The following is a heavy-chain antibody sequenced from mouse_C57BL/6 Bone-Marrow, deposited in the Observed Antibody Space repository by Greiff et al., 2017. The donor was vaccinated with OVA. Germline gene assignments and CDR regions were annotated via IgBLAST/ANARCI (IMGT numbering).Heavy chain of an antibody. D-gene: IGHD1-1*01. V-gene: IGHV1-82*01. Sequence: VQLQQSGPELVKPGASVKISCTASGYAFSSSWMNWVKKRPGKGLEWIGRIYPGDGDTNYNGKFKGKATLTADKSSSTAYMQLSSLTSEDSAVYFCAREVITTVVDDFDYWGQGTTLTVSS. CDR3: AREVITTVVDDFDY. CDR1: GYAFSSSW. CDR2: IYPGDGDT. J-gene: IGHJ2*01.